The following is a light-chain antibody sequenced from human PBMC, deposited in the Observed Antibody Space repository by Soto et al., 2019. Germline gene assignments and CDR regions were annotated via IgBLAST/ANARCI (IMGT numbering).Light chain of an antibody. CDR2: DAS. Sequence: DIQMTQSPSSLSASVGDSVTITCRASQSISRSLAWYQHQPGKAPKLLIYDASSLESGVPSRFSGIGSGTEFTLSISSLQPEDFGTYYCQQCYMGWTFGQGTKV. J-gene: IGKJ1*01. CDR1: QSISRS. CDR3: QQCYMGWT. V-gene: IGKV1-5*01.